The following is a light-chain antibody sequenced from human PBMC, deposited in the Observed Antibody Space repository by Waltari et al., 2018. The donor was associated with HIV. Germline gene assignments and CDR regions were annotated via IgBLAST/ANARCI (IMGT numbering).Light chain of an antibody. V-gene: IGLV3-25*03. J-gene: IGLJ1*01. CDR3: QSADSSGTFYV. CDR1: ALPKHY. CDR2: KDS. Sequence: SYELTQPPSVSVSPGQTATITCSGDALPKHYAYWYQQKPGQAPVLVIYKDSERPSGIPERFSGSSSGTTVTLTISGVQAEDEADYYCQSADSSGTFYVFGTGTKVTVL.